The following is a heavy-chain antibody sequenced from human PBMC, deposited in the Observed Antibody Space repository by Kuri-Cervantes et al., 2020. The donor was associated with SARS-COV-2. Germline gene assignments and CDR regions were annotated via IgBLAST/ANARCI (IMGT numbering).Heavy chain of an antibody. J-gene: IGHJ6*02. Sequence: ASVQVSCKASGYTFTTYGISWVRQAPGQGLEWMGWISAYNGNTNSAQKLQGRVTMTTDTSTNTAYMELRSLRSDDTAVYYCARDTFDILTGLYGMDVWGQGTTVTVSS. V-gene: IGHV1-18*01. CDR3: ARDTFDILTGLYGMDV. CDR1: GYTFTTYG. CDR2: ISAYNGNT. D-gene: IGHD3-9*01.